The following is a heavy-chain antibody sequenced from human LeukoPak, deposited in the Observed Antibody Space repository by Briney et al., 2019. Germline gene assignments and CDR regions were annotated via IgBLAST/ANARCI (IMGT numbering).Heavy chain of an antibody. D-gene: IGHD6-19*01. V-gene: IGHV4-59*01. CDR3: ARDRSSGWQGVFDI. Sequence: SETLSLTCTVSGGSISSYYWSWIRQPPGKGLEWIGNIYYSGNTNYSPSLESRVTISVDTSKNQFSLKLSSVTAADTAVYYCARDRSSGWQGVFDIWGQGTMVTVSS. J-gene: IGHJ3*02. CDR2: IYYSGNT. CDR1: GGSISSYY.